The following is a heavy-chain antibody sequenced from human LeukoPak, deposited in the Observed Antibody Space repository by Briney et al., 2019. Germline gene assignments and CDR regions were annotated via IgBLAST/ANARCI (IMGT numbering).Heavy chain of an antibody. CDR3: ARAPGYSYGLDY. V-gene: IGHV3-53*01. CDR1: GFTFSSFA. D-gene: IGHD5-18*01. J-gene: IGHJ4*02. Sequence: GGSLRLSCAASGFTFSSFAMSWVRQAPGKGLEWVSVIYSGGSTYYADSVKGRFTISRDNSKNTLYLQMNSLRAEDTAVYYCARAPGYSYGLDYWGQGTLVTVSS. CDR2: IYSGGST.